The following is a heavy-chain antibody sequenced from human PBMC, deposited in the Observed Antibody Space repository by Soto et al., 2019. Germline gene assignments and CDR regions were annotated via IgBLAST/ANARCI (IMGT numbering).Heavy chain of an antibody. CDR1: GGSISSSSYY. CDR2: IYYSGST. D-gene: IGHD5-12*01. J-gene: IGHJ6*02. CDR3: ARHPLIGRDGYNPGYYYYYGMDV. V-gene: IGHV4-39*01. Sequence: PSETLSLTCTASGGSISSSSYYWGWIRQPPGKGLEWIGSIYYSGSTYYNPSLKSRVTISVDTSKNQFSPKLSSVTAADTAVYYCARHPLIGRDGYNPGYYYYYGMDVWGQGTTVTVSS.